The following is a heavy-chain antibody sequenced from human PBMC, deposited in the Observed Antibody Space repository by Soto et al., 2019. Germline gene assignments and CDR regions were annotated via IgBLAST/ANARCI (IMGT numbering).Heavy chain of an antibody. D-gene: IGHD3-9*01. J-gene: IGHJ4*02. V-gene: IGHV1-2*02. Sequence: ASVKVSCKASGYTFTGYYIHWVRQAPGQGLEWVGWNNPNSGGTNFAQKFQDRITMTRDKSISTAYMELSSLRSDDTAVYFCARDQERYFDWSPQQLVIPIFDYWGQGTLVTVSS. CDR3: ARDQERYFDWSPQQLVIPIFDY. CDR1: GYTFTGYY. CDR2: NNPNSGGT.